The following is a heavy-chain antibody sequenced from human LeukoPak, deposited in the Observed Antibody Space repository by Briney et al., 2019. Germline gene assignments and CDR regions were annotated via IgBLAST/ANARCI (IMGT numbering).Heavy chain of an antibody. J-gene: IGHJ4*02. CDR2: FYYSGST. V-gene: IGHV4-59*01. CDR3: ARGRGNTIPWS. CDR1: GGSITSYY. Sequence: SETLSLTCSVSGGSITSYYWFWIRQPPGKGLEWIGYFYYSGSTIYNFSLKSRVTISVVTSNNQCSLKLSSVTAADTAVYYCARGRGNTIPWSWGQGALVTVSS. D-gene: IGHD3-3*01.